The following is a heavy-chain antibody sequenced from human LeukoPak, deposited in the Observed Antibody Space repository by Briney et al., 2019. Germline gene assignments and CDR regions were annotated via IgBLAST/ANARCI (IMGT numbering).Heavy chain of an antibody. CDR1: GGSIYSGSYY. CDR3: ARDRRDGYNLHYFDL. J-gene: IGHJ4*02. CDR2: IYTSGST. D-gene: IGHD5-24*01. Sequence: PSETLSLTCTVSGGSIYSGSYYWSWIRQPAGKGLEWIGRIYTSGSTNYNPSLKSRVTISVDTSKNQFSLKLSSVTAADTAVYYCARDRRDGYNLHYFDLWGRGTLVTVSS. V-gene: IGHV4-61*02.